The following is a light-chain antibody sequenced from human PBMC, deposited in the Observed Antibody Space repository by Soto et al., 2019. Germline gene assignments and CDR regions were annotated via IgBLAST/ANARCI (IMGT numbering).Light chain of an antibody. J-gene: IGKJ2*03. Sequence: EIVMTQSPATLSVSPGERATLSCRASQGMNNNLAWYQQKPGQAPRLLIYGASTRATGIPARFSGSGSGTEFSLTIGSLQSEDCAVYYCQQYSNWPNSFGQGTKLEIK. V-gene: IGKV3-15*01. CDR3: QQYSNWPNS. CDR1: QGMNNN. CDR2: GAS.